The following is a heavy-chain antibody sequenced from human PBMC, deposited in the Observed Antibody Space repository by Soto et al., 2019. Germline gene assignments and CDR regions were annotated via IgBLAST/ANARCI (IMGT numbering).Heavy chain of an antibody. J-gene: IGHJ6*02. V-gene: IGHV3-30*18. D-gene: IGHD3-16*01. CDR1: GFTFSSYG. CDR3: AKGGVGARYYYYGMDV. CDR2: ISYDGSNK. Sequence: VWSLTLSCAASGFTFSSYGMHWVRQAPGKGLEGVAVISYDGSNKYYADSVKGRFTISRDNSKNTLYLQMNRLRAEDTAVYYCAKGGVGARYYYYGMDVWGQGTTVTVSS.